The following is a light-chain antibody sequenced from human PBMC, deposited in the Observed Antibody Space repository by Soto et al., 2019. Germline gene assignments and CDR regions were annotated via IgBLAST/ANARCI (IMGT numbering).Light chain of an antibody. CDR2: XXS. J-gene: IGKJ5*01. CDR1: QSFNSIY. V-gene: IGKV3-20*01. CDR3: QKYGSPPIT. Sequence: EIVLTQSPGTLSLSPGERATLSCRASQSFNSIYLAWYQQKPGXXTRXXXXXXSSRATGNPDRFSGSGSGTDFTLTISRLEPEDFAVYYCQKYGSPPITLGQGTRLEI.